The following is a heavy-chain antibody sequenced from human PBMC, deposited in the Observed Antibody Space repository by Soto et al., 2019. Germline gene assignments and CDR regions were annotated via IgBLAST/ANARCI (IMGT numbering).Heavy chain of an antibody. Sequence: SETLSLTCPVSGGSISSYYGSWIRQPPGKGLEWIGYIYYSGSTNYNPSLKSRVTISVDTSKNQFSLKLSSVTAADTAVYYCARGGYSGYVLGNFDYWGQGTLVTVSS. V-gene: IGHV4-59*12. CDR2: IYYSGST. D-gene: IGHD5-12*01. J-gene: IGHJ4*02. CDR3: ARGGYSGYVLGNFDY. CDR1: GGSISSYY.